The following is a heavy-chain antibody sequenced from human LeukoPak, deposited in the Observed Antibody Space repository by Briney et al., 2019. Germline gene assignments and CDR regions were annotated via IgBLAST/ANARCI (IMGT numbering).Heavy chain of an antibody. CDR2: INHSGST. D-gene: IGHD3-9*01. J-gene: IGHJ4*02. Sequence: SETLSLTCAVYGGSFSGYYWSWIRQPPGKGLEWIGEINHSGSTNYNPSLKSRVTISVDTSKNQFSLKLCSVTAADTAVYYCASVPAYYDILTGYSLDYWGQGTLVTVSS. CDR3: ASVPAYYDILTGYSLDY. CDR1: GGSFSGYY. V-gene: IGHV4-34*01.